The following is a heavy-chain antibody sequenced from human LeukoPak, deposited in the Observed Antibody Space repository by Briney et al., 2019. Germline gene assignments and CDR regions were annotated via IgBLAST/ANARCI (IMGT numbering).Heavy chain of an antibody. CDR2: INPTGDST. V-gene: IGHV1-46*01. CDR3: ASQYYYDSSGSSGYLDGFDI. D-gene: IGHD3-22*01. J-gene: IGHJ3*02. CDR1: GGTFSSYA. Sequence: GASVKVSCKAPGGTFSSYAISWVRQAPGQGLEWMGIINPTGDSTSYAQKFQGRVTMTRDTSTSTVYMELSGLRSEDTAVYYCASQYYYDSSGSSGYLDGFDIWGQGTMVTVSS.